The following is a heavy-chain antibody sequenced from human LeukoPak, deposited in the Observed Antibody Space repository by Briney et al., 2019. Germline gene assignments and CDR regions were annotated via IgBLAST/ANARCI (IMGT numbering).Heavy chain of an antibody. CDR3: AKVGRITMVRGVTGSYYYYYMDV. J-gene: IGHJ6*03. V-gene: IGHV3-30*02. Sequence: PGGSLRLSCAASGFNFSSYGMHWVRQAPGQGLDWVAFIRYDGSNKYYADSVKGRFTISRDNSKNTLYLQMNSLRAEDTAVYYCAKVGRITMVRGVTGSYYYYYMDVWGKGTTVTISS. CDR2: IRYDGSNK. CDR1: GFNFSSYG. D-gene: IGHD3-10*01.